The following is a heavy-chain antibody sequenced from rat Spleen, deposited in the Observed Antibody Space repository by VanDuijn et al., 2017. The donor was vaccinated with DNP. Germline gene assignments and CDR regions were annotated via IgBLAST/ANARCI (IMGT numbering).Heavy chain of an antibody. Sequence: EVQLVESGGGPVQPGRSLKISCLASGFIFSNYWMTWIRQAPGKGLELVAASTPAGGSAYYPDSMKGRFTISRDNAKSTLYLQMSSLRSEDTATYYCTRVHYDGTVMSNEGFAYWGQGTLVTVSS. CDR2: STPAGGSA. D-gene: IGHD1-12*02. CDR1: GFIFSNYW. J-gene: IGHJ3*01. V-gene: IGHV5-31*01. CDR3: TRVHYDGTVMSNEGFAY.